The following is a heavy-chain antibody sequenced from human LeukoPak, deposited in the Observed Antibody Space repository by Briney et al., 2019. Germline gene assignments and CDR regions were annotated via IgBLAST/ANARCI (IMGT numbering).Heavy chain of an antibody. Sequence: PGGSLRLSCAASGFTFSSYAMRWVRQAPGKGLEWVSGISGSDGSTHYADSVKGRFTISRDNSMNTLNLQMNSLRAEDTAVYYCAKAYCGGDCWPDYWGQGILVTVSS. D-gene: IGHD2-21*02. CDR3: AKAYCGGDCWPDY. J-gene: IGHJ4*02. CDR1: GFTFSSYA. CDR2: ISGSDGST. V-gene: IGHV3-23*01.